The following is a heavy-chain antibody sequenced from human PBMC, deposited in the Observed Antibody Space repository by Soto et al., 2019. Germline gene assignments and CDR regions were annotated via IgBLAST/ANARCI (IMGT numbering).Heavy chain of an antibody. CDR1: GGSISGSYYY. D-gene: IGHD3-9*01. CDR3: ARVDVGCLDVLRYFDCHPRPPLYNWFDP. V-gene: IGHV4-39*01. J-gene: IGHJ5*02. Sequence: KASETLSLTCAVSGGSISGSYYYWGWLRQSPGKGPEWIGSVFYTGFTSYNPSLESRVSVSVDTSKNQFSLKLSSVTAADTAVYYCARVDVGCLDVLRYFDCHPRPPLYNWFDPWGQGTLVTVSS. CDR2: VFYTGFT.